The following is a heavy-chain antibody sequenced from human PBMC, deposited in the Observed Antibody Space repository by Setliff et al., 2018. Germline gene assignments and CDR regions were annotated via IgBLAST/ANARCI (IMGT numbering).Heavy chain of an antibody. J-gene: IGHJ4*02. CDR2: IKQDGSEK. Sequence: PSETLSLTCTVSGASVSTHYWSWVRQSPGKGLEWVANIKQDGSEKYYVDSVKGRFTISRDNAKNSLYLQMNSLRAEDTAVYYCARDSAYGSGWAFDYWGQGTLVTVSS. CDR1: GASVSTHY. CDR3: ARDSAYGSGWAFDY. D-gene: IGHD6-19*01. V-gene: IGHV3-7*03.